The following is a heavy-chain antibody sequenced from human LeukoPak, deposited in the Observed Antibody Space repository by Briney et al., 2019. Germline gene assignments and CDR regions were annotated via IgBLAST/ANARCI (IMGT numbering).Heavy chain of an antibody. D-gene: IGHD3-9*01. Sequence: ASVKVSCEASGYTFTSYGISWVRQAPGQGLEWMGWISAYNGNTNYAQKLQGRVTMTTDTSTSTAYMELRSLRSDDTAVYYCARSLRYFDWLRYYYMDVWGKGTTVTVSS. CDR3: ARSLRYFDWLRYYYMDV. J-gene: IGHJ6*03. V-gene: IGHV1-18*01. CDR1: GYTFTSYG. CDR2: ISAYNGNT.